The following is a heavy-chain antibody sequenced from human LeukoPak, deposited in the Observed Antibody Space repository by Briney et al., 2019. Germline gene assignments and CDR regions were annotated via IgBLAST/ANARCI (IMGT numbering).Heavy chain of an antibody. CDR1: GYTFTSYY. V-gene: IGHV1-46*01. D-gene: IGHD1-26*01. CDR2: INPSGGST. Sequence: ASVKVSCKASGYTFTSYYMHWVRQAPGQGLEWMGIINPSGGSTSYAQKFQGRVTMTRDMSTSTVYMELSSLRSEDTAMYYCAGESGSYYVYWGQGTLVTVSS. J-gene: IGHJ4*02. CDR3: AGESGSYYVY.